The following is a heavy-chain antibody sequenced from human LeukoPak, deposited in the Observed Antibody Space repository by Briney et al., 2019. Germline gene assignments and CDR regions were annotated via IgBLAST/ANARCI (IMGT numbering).Heavy chain of an antibody. V-gene: IGHV3-23*01. J-gene: IGHJ4*02. CDR1: GFTFSSYA. CDR3: ARDGMDTAMVTFDY. CDR2: ISGSGGST. D-gene: IGHD5-18*01. Sequence: GGSLRLSFAASGFTFSSYAMSWVRQAPGKGLEWVSAISGSGGSTYYADSVKGRFTISRDNSKNTLYLQMNSLRAEDTAVYYCARDGMDTAMVTFDYWGQGTLVTVSS.